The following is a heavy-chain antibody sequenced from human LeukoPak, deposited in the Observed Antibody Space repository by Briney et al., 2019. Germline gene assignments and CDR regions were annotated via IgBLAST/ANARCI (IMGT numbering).Heavy chain of an antibody. CDR1: GFTFSSYA. CDR2: ITGSSAST. J-gene: IGHJ4*02. V-gene: IGHV3-23*01. CDR3: ARGLGGTGDC. D-gene: IGHD3-10*01. Sequence: GGSLRLSCAASGFTFSSYAMSWVRQAPGKGLEWVSSITGSSASTYYADSVKGRFTISRDNAKNTLYLQMNGLRAEDTALYYCARGLGGTGDCWGQGTLVTVSS.